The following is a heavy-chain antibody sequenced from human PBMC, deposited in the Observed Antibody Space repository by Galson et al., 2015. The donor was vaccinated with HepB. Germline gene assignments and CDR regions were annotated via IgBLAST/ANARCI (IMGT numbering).Heavy chain of an antibody. D-gene: IGHD3-3*01. CDR1: GDSFSIYA. V-gene: IGHV1-69*10. CDR2: ISPILGIP. CDR3: ARAADFWSGDRDAGTSRWFDS. J-gene: IGHJ5*01. Sequence: SVKVSCQASGDSFSIYAMSWVPQAPGQGLEWMGGISPILGIPNYAQKFQDRVTITADKSTGTAFMALSSLRSEDTAVYYCARAADFWSGDRDAGTSRWFDSWGQGTLVIVSS.